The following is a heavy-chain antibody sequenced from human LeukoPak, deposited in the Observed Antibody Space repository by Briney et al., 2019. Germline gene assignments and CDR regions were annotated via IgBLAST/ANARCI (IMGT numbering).Heavy chain of an antibody. CDR3: ARESSGGVIDSYYFDY. V-gene: IGHV4-31*03. Sequence: SETLSLTCTFSGGSISSGGYYWSWIRQHPGKGLEWIGYIYYSGSTYYNPSLKSRVTISVDTSKNQFSLKLSSVTAADTAVYYCARESSGGVIDSYYFDYWGQGTLVTVSS. J-gene: IGHJ4*02. D-gene: IGHD3-16*02. CDR1: GGSISSGGYY. CDR2: IYYSGST.